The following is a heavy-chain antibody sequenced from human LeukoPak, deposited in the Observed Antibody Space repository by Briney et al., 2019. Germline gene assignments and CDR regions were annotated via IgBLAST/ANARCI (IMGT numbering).Heavy chain of an antibody. D-gene: IGHD2-2*01. CDR2: IYYSGST. CDR3: ASYTTSRYCSSTSCYRAFDI. CDR1: GGSISSYY. J-gene: IGHJ3*02. Sequence: SETLSLTCTVSGGSISSYYWSWIRQPPGKGLEWIGYIYYSGSTNYNPSLKSRVTISVDTSKNQFSLKLSSVTAADTAVYSCASYTTSRYCSSTSCYRAFDIWGQGTMVTVSS. V-gene: IGHV4-59*01.